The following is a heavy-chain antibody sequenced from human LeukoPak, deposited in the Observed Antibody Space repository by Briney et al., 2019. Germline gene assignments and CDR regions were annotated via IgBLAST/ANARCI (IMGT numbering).Heavy chain of an antibody. Sequence: GASVKVSCKASGYTFTSYDINWVRQATGQGLEWMGWINPNSGGTNYAQKFQGRVTMTRDTSISTAYMELSRLRSDDTAVYYCARAISSGWYEGWFDPWGQGTLVTVSS. J-gene: IGHJ5*02. CDR3: ARAISSGWYEGWFDP. CDR2: INPNSGGT. D-gene: IGHD6-19*01. CDR1: GYTFTSYD. V-gene: IGHV1-2*02.